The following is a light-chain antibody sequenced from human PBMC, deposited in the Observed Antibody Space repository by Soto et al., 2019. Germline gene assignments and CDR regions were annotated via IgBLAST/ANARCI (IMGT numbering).Light chain of an antibody. V-gene: IGKV3-20*01. CDR1: QSVSSNN. J-gene: IGKJ3*01. Sequence: EILLTQSPGTLSLSPGERATLSCRASQSVSSNNLAWYQQKPGQAPRVLIYGASTRATGIPERFSGSGSGTAFALTISRLEPEDFAVYYCQQYGRSPFTFGPGTTVDI. CDR3: QQYGRSPFT. CDR2: GAS.